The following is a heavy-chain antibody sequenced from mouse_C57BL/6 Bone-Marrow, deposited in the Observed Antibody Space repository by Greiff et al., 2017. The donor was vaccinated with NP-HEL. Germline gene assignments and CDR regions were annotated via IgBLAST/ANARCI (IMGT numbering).Heavy chain of an antibody. J-gene: IGHJ2*01. D-gene: IGHD1-1*01. CDR3: AREGVDGRFFDY. V-gene: IGHV1-18*01. CDR2: INPNNGGT. CDR1: GYTFTDYN. Sequence: VQLQQSGPELVKPGASVKIPCQASGYTFTDYNMDWVKQSHGKSLEWIGDINPNNGGTIYNQKFKGKATLTVDKSSSTAYMELRSLTSEDTAVYYCAREGVDGRFFDYWGQGTTLTVSS.